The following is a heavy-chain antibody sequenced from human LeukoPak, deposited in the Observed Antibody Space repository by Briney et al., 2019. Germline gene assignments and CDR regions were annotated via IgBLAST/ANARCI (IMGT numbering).Heavy chain of an antibody. CDR3: ARGVRWLQLSYFDY. J-gene: IGHJ4*02. V-gene: IGHV4-4*02. CDR1: YGSITDTNY. CDR2: VNLHGDT. Sequence: SGTLSLTCGVSYGSITDTNYWTWVRQPPGKGLEWIGEVNLHGDTYYNPSLKSRVTISVDTSKNQFSLKLSSVTAADTAVYYCARGVRWLQLSYFDYWGQGTLVTVSS. D-gene: IGHD5-24*01.